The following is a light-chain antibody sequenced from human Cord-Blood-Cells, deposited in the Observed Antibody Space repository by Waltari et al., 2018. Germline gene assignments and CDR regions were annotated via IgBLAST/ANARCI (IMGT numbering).Light chain of an antibody. CDR3: QTWGTGPNWV. V-gene: IGLV4-69*01. J-gene: IGLJ3*02. CDR1: SGHSSYA. Sequence: QLVLTQSPSASASLGASVKLTCTLSSGHSSYAIAWHQQQPEKGPRYLMKLNSDGSHSKGDGIPDRFSGSSSGAERYLTISSLPSEDEADYYCQTWGTGPNWVFGGGTKLTVL. CDR2: LNSDGSH.